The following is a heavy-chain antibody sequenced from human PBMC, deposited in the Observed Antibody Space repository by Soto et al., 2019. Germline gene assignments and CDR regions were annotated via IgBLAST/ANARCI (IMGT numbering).Heavy chain of an antibody. J-gene: IGHJ4*02. D-gene: IGHD3-10*02. V-gene: IGHV2-5*02. CDR2: IYWDEDK. CDR3: AHVFTSLAPFDS. CDR1: GFSLSTSGVG. Sequence: QITLKESGPALVKPTQTLTLTCTFSGFSLSTSGVGVGWIRQPPGKALEWLGFIYWDEDKRYSPSLKSRLTITKDNSKSQVVLTMTNMDPVDTATYYCAHVFTSLAPFDSWGQGTLVTVSA.